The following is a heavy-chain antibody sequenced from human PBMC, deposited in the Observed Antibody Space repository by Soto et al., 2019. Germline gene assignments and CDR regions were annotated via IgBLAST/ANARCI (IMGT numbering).Heavy chain of an antibody. Sequence: EVQLVESGGGLVQPGGSLRLSCVASGFTFSSPWMHWVRQSPGKGLVWVSRINSDGSDTTYADSVKGRFTISRDNAKNTLYLQMHSLRDEDTAVSYCARGLAEWARPTVIWGQGTLVTVSS. CDR1: GFTFSSPW. J-gene: IGHJ4*03. V-gene: IGHV3-74*01. CDR3: ARGLAEWARPTVI. D-gene: IGHD3-3*01. CDR2: INSDGSDT.